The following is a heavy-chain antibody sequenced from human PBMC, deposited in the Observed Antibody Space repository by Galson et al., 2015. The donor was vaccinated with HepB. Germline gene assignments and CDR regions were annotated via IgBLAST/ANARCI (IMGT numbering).Heavy chain of an antibody. J-gene: IGHJ6*02. V-gene: IGHV3-7*03. CDR2: IKQDGSEK. D-gene: IGHD6-13*01. CDR1: GFTFSSYW. CDR3: ARVGSSWHPWYYYYGMDV. Sequence: SLRLSCAASGFTFSSYWMSWVRQAPGKGLEWVANIKQDGSEKYYVDSVKGRFTISRDNAKNSLYLQMNSLRAEDTAVYYCARVGSSWHPWYYYYGMDVWGQGTTVTVSS.